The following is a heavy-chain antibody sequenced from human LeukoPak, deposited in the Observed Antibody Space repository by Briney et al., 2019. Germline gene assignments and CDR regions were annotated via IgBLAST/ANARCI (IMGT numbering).Heavy chain of an antibody. CDR3: ATSPEVEYNWFDP. CDR2: IIPIFGTA. Sequence: SVKVSCKASGGTFSSYAISWVRQAPGQGLEWMGGIIPIFGTANYAQKFQGRVTITADESTSTAYMELSSLRSEDTAVYYCATSPEVEYNWFDPWGQGTLVTVSS. V-gene: IGHV1-69*13. J-gene: IGHJ5*02. D-gene: IGHD3-3*01. CDR1: GGTFSSYA.